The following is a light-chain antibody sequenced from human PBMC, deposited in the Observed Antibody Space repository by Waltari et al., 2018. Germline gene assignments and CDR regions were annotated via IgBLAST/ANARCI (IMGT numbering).Light chain of an antibody. V-gene: IGKV3-20*01. CDR1: QSISTTY. CDR3: QAYGTSQGT. Sequence: LVLTQSPGTLSLSPGELATLSCRASQSISTTYFTWYQQKPGQAPRMLIYGASRRATGIPDRFSGGGSGTDFTLTINRLEAEDFAVYYCQAYGTSQGTFGQGTKVEIK. CDR2: GAS. J-gene: IGKJ1*01.